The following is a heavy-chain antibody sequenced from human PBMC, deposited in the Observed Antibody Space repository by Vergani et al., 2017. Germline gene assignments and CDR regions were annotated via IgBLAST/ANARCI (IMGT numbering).Heavy chain of an antibody. V-gene: IGHV3-21*01. Sequence: EVQLVESGGGLVKPGGSLRLSCAASGFTFSSYSMNWVRQAPGKGLEWVSSISSSSSYIYYADSVKGRFTISRDNAKNSLYLQMNSLRAEDTAVYYCARDSNGDRSYYYGMDVWGQGP. CDR3: ARDSNGDRSYYYGMDV. D-gene: IGHD4-17*01. CDR1: GFTFSSYS. CDR2: ISSSSSYI. J-gene: IGHJ6*02.